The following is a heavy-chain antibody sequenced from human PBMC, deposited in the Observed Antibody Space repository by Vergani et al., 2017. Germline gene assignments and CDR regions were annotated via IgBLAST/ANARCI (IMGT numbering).Heavy chain of an antibody. V-gene: IGHV6-1*01. CDR2: TDYRSRWYN. J-gene: IGHJ4*02. CDR3: ARGGGSYYYFDD. CDR1: GDSVSSYSFA. Sequence: QVQLQQSGPGLVKPSQTLSLTCAISGDSVSSYSFAWNWIRQSPARGLEWLGRTDYRSRWYNDYAESVKSRITINSDTSKNHFSLQLNSVTPEDTAVYYCARGGGSYYYFDDWGQGTLVTVSS. D-gene: IGHD1-26*01.